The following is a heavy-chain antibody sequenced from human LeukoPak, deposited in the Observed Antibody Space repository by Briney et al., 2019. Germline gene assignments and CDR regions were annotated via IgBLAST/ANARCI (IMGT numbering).Heavy chain of an antibody. J-gene: IGHJ4*02. CDR2: IYTSGST. Sequence: SETLSLTCTVSGGSISSGSYYWRWIRQPAGKGLEWIGRIYTSGSTNYNPSLKSRVTISVDTSTNQFSLKLSSVAAADTAVYYCARVRVGATTTFDYWGQGTLVTVSS. D-gene: IGHD1-26*01. CDR1: GGSISSGSYY. CDR3: ARVRVGATTTFDY. V-gene: IGHV4-61*02.